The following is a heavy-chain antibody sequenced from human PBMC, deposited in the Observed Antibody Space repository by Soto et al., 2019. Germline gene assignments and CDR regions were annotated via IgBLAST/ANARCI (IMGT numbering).Heavy chain of an antibody. CDR1: GYAFTTYG. D-gene: IGHD1-1*01. V-gene: IGHV1-18*01. J-gene: IGHJ4*02. CDR3: ARGRYGDY. Sequence: QVHLVQSGAEVKKPGAPLKVSCQGSGYAFTTYGITWVRQAPGQGLEWMGWISAHNGNTNYAQKLQGRVTVTRDTSTSTAYMELRSLRYDDTAVYYCARGRYGDYWGQGALVTVSS. CDR2: ISAHNGNT.